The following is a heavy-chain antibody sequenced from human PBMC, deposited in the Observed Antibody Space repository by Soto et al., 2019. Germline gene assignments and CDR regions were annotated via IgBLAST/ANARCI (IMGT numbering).Heavy chain of an antibody. J-gene: IGHJ6*02. CDR3: ARVRVTGPHYYYGMDV. Sequence: EVQLVESGGGLIQPGGSLRLSCAASGFTVSSNYMSWVRQAPGKGLEWVSVIYSGGSTYYADSVKGGFTISRDNSTNTLYLQTNSLRAEDTAVYYSARVRVTGPHYYYGMDVWGRGTTVTVSS. CDR1: GFTVSSNY. V-gene: IGHV3-53*01. CDR2: IYSGGST.